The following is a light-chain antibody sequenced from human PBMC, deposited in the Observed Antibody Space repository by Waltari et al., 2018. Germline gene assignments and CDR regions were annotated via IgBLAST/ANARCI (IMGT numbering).Light chain of an antibody. J-gene: IGLJ3*02. CDR2: DVS. CDR3: NSYAGSSSWV. Sequence: QSALTQPASVSGSPGQSITISCTGTSSDGGFYNYVSWYQHHPGKAPNLMLYDVSERPSGVYNRFYGSKSGNTASLTISGLQAEDEADYYCNSYAGSSSWVFGGGTKLTVL. CDR1: SSDGGFYNY. V-gene: IGLV2-14*03.